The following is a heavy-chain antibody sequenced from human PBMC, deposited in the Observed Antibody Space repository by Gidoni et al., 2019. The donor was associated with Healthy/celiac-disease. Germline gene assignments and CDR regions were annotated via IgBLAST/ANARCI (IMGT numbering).Heavy chain of an antibody. CDR2: IKSKTDGGTT. V-gene: IGHV3-15*01. Sequence: EVQLVESGGGLVKPGGSLRLSFAAFGFIFINAWLSWVRQAPGKGLGWVGRIKSKTDGGTTDYAAPVKGRFTISRDDSKNTLYLQMNSLKTEDTAVYYCTTDTPMVRGVSVAPDYWGQGTLVTVSS. D-gene: IGHD3-10*01. CDR3: TTDTPMVRGVSVAPDY. J-gene: IGHJ4*02. CDR1: GFIFINAW.